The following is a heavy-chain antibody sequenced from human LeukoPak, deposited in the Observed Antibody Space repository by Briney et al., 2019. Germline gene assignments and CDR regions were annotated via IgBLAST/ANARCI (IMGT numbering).Heavy chain of an antibody. CDR2: MYYTESP. CDR3: ARSYDTNNRQRFDY. D-gene: IGHD3-22*01. Sequence: PSETLSLTCTVLGASIRSYYWSWIRQPPGKGLEWIAYMYYTESPSYNPSLKSRVSMSGDSSRNQFSLKLNSVTAADTAIYYCARSYDTNNRQRFDYWGQGILVTVSP. J-gene: IGHJ4*02. CDR1: GASIRSYY. V-gene: IGHV4-59*08.